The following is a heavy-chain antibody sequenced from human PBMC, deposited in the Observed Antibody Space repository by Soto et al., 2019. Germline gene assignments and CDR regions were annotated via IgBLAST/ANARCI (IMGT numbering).Heavy chain of an antibody. CDR3: ARDQGAGSSSWINYYYYGMDV. V-gene: IGHV1-18*01. J-gene: IGHJ6*02. D-gene: IGHD6-13*01. CDR2: ISAYNGNT. Sequence: ASVKVSCKASGYTFTSYGISWVRQAPGQGLEWMGWISAYNGNTNYAQKLQGRVTMTTDTSTSTAYMELRSLRSDDTAVYYCARDQGAGSSSWINYYYYGMDVWGQGTTVTVS. CDR1: GYTFTSYG.